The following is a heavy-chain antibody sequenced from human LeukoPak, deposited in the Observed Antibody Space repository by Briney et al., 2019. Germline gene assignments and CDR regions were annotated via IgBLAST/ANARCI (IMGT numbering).Heavy chain of an antibody. CDR2: IFSTGST. CDR1: GGSISRGNYY. J-gene: IGHJ4*02. CDR3: ARDGGSYHGLDY. V-gene: IGHV4-61*02. Sequence: SETLSLTCTVSGGSISRGNYYWSWIRQPAGKGLEWIGRIFSTGSTNYSPSLKGRVIISLDTSKNQFSLKVSSVTAADTAVYYCARDGGSYHGLDYWGQGTLVTVSS. D-gene: IGHD1-26*01.